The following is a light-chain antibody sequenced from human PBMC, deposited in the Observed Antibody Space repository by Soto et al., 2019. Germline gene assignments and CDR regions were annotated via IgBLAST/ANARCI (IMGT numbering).Light chain of an antibody. V-gene: IGKV1-16*01. CDR3: QHYNSYSEA. CDR1: QDIGTY. CDR2: DAS. Sequence: DIQMTQSPSSLSASVEDRVSITCRATQDIGTYLAWYQQIPGKAPKLLIYDASTLQTGVPSRFSGSGSGTEFTLTISSLQPDDFATYYCQHYNSYSEAFGQGTMVDI. J-gene: IGKJ1*01.